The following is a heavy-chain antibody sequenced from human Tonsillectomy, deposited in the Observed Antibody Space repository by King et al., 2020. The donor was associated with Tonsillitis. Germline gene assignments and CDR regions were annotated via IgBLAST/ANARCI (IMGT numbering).Heavy chain of an antibody. CDR3: AKITSGYFDY. Sequence: VQLVESGAEVKKPGASVKVSCKASGYTFTSYGISWVRQAPGQGLEWRGWINNNNGTTNYAQKYQGRVTMHTDTSTSTAYMDLRSLRSADTAVYYCAKITSGYFDYWGQGTLVTVSS. J-gene: IGHJ4*02. D-gene: IGHD5-24*01. CDR1: GYTFTSYG. V-gene: IGHV1-18*01. CDR2: INNNNGTT.